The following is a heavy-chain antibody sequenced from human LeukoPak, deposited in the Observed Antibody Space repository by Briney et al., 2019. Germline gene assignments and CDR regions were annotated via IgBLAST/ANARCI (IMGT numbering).Heavy chain of an antibody. V-gene: IGHV3-21*01. CDR2: ISSSSSYI. Sequence: PGGSLRLSCGASGFTFSSYSMNGVRQAPGKGREWVSSISSSSSYIYYADSVKGRFTISRDNAKNSLYLQMNSLRAEDTAVYYCARGSLYYYDSSNNWFDPWGQGTLVTVSS. CDR1: GFTFSSYS. CDR3: ARGSLYYYDSSNNWFDP. J-gene: IGHJ5*02. D-gene: IGHD3-22*01.